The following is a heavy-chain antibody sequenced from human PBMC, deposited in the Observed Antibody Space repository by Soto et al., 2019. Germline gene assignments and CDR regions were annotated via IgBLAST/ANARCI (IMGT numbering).Heavy chain of an antibody. CDR1: GFTFSSYG. Sequence: GGSLRLSCAASGFTFSSYGMYWVRQAPGKGLEWVAIVSYDGSNKYYADSVKGRITISRDNSKHTLYLQMNSLRAEDTVVYYCAKTWDSYGFTDYYYYYGMDVWGQGTTVTVSS. V-gene: IGHV3-30*18. CDR3: AKTWDSYGFTDYYYYYGMDV. D-gene: IGHD5-18*01. CDR2: VSYDGSNK. J-gene: IGHJ6*02.